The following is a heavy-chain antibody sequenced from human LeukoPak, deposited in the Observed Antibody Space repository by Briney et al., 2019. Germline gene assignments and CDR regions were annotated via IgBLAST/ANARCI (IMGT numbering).Heavy chain of an antibody. CDR2: INHRGST. CDR1: GGSFSGYY. J-gene: IGHJ5*02. D-gene: IGHD3-10*01. V-gene: IGHV4-34*01. CDR3: AKSLYGSGSYYNWFDP. Sequence: PSETLSLTCAVYGGSFSGYYWSWIRQSPGKGLEWIGEINHRGSTNYNPSLKRRVTISLDTSKNQFSLKLSSVTAADTAVYYCAKSLYGSGSYYNWFDPWGQGALATVSS.